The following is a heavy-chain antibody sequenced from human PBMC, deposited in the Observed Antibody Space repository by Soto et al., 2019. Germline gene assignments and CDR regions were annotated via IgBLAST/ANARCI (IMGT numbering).Heavy chain of an antibody. J-gene: IGHJ6*02. CDR2: INAGNGNT. CDR3: ARTTYYDFWSGLHPYYYYGMDV. V-gene: IGHV1-3*01. Sequence: ASVKVSCKASGYTFTSYAMHWVRQAPGQRLEWMGWINAGNGNTKYSQKFQGRVTITRDTSASTAYMELSSLRSEDTAVYYCARTTYYDFWSGLHPYYYYGMDVWGQGTTVTVSS. D-gene: IGHD3-3*01. CDR1: GYTFTSYA.